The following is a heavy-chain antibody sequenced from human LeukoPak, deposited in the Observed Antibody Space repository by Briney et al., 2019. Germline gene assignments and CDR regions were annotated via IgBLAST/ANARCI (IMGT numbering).Heavy chain of an antibody. V-gene: IGHV4-38-2*01. J-gene: IGHJ3*02. D-gene: IGHD5-12*01. CDR1: GYSISSGYY. Sequence: VKPSETXSLTCAVSGYSISSGYYWGWIRQPPGKGLEWIVTIYHSGSTYYNPSLKSRVTISIDTSKNQFSLKLSSVTAADTAVYYCARTVDTVATADAFDIWGQGTMVTVSS. CDR3: ARTVDTVATADAFDI. CDR2: IYHSGST.